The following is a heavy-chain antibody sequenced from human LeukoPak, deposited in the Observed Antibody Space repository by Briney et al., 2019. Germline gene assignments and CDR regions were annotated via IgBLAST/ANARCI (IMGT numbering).Heavy chain of an antibody. CDR2: IYSGGST. Sequence: GGYLRLSCAASGFTFSSNYMSWVRQAPGKGLEWVSVIYSGGSTYYADSVKGRFTISRDNSKNTLYLQMNSLRAEDTAVYYCARDHYDFWSGYYTGGFDYWGQGTLVTVSS. V-gene: IGHV3-53*01. J-gene: IGHJ4*02. D-gene: IGHD3-3*01. CDR1: GFTFSSNY. CDR3: ARDHYDFWSGYYTGGFDY.